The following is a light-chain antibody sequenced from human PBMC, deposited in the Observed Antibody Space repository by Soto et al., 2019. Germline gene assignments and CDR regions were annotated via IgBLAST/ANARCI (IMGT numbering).Light chain of an antibody. CDR3: MQARQTPNT. CDR1: QSLLHSTGYNY. J-gene: IGKJ2*01. V-gene: IGKV2-28*01. Sequence: DIVMTQSPLSLPVTPGEPASISCRSSQSLLHSTGYNYMDWYLQKPGQSPQLLIYLGSNRASGVPDRFSGSGSGTDFTLKISRVEAEDVGVYYCMQARQTPNTFGQGTKREIK. CDR2: LGS.